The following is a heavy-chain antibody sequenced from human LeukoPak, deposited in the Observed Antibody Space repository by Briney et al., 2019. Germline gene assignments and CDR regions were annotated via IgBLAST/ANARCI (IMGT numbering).Heavy chain of an antibody. Sequence: GASVKVSCKGSGYSIRRYGINGAGQTPGQGPEGVGGGNNNIVNTNNGKKFQGRVTVTTDTSTSTTYMELRSLRFDDTAVYYCARDLKIRGRPGTFEIWGQGTTVIVSP. CDR3: ARDLKIRGRPGTFEI. CDR2: GNNNIVNT. V-gene: IGHV1-18*01. J-gene: IGHJ3*02. CDR1: GYSIRRYG. D-gene: IGHD3-16*01.